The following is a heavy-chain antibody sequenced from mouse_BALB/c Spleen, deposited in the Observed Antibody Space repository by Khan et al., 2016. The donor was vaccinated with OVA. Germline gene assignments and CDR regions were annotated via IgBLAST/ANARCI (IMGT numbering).Heavy chain of an antibody. V-gene: IGHV5-17*02. D-gene: IGHD2-3*01. CDR3: ARTGYYYFDY. Sequence: EVELVESGGGLVQPGGSRKLSCAASGFTFSGFGMHRVRQAPEKGLEWVAFISSDSNTIYYADTVKGRFTISRDNPKKTLFLQMTSLRSEDTAMYFCARTGYYYFDYWGQGTTLTVSS. CDR2: ISSDSNTI. CDR1: GFTFSGFG. J-gene: IGHJ2*01.